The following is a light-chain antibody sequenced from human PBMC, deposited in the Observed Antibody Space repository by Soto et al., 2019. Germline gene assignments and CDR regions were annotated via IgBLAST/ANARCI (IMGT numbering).Light chain of an antibody. Sequence: DIQMTQSPSTLSASVGDRVTITCRASQSISSWLAWYQQKPGKAPKLLIYKAASLESGVPSRFIGSGSGTEFTLTISSRHPDDVATYYCQQYNSYSPWTFGQGTKVEIK. J-gene: IGKJ1*01. V-gene: IGKV1-5*03. CDR3: QQYNSYSPWT. CDR2: KAA. CDR1: QSISSW.